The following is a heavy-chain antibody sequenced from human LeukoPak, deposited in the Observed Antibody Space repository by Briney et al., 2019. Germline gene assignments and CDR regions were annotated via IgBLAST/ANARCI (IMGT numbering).Heavy chain of an antibody. CDR2: ISSTSSTI. V-gene: IGHV3-48*01. J-gene: IGHJ4*02. CDR1: GFTFSSYN. CDR3: ARGDWGSNFDY. D-gene: IGHD7-27*01. Sequence: GGPLRFSCEASGFTFSSYNMNWFRQAPGKGLGWLSYISSTSSTIYYADSVKGRLTISRDNAKNSLYLHMNSLRGEDTAVYYCARGDWGSNFDYWGQGTLVTVSS.